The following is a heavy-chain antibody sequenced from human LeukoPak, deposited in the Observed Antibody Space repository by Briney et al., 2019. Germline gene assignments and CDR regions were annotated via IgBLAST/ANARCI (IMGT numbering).Heavy chain of an antibody. CDR3: ARSSRITIFGVDDY. Sequence: PGGSLRLSCAASGFTFSDYYMSWIRRAPGKGLEWVSYISSSGSTIYYADSVKGRFTISRDNAKNSPYLQMNSLRAEDTAVYYCARSSRITIFGVDDYWGQGTLVTVSS. J-gene: IGHJ4*02. V-gene: IGHV3-11*01. CDR2: ISSSGSTI. D-gene: IGHD3-3*01. CDR1: GFTFSDYY.